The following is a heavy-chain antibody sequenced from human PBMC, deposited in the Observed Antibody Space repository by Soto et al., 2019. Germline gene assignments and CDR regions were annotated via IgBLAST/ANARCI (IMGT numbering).Heavy chain of an antibody. CDR2: ISTYNGDT. CDR3: ASEGVAPYSYYGMDV. D-gene: IGHD5-12*01. CDR1: GYTFTRSG. J-gene: IGHJ6*02. V-gene: IGHV1-18*01. Sequence: QVQLVQSGAEVKKPGASVKVSCKASGYTFTRSGISWVRQAPGQGLEWMGWISTYNGDTNYAQTFQGRVTMTTDTSTSTAYIERWMLRSEHTAVYYCASEGVAPYSYYGMDVWCQGTPVTVSS.